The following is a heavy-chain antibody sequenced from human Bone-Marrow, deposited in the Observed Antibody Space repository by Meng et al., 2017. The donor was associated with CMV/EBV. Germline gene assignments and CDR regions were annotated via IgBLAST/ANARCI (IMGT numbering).Heavy chain of an antibody. D-gene: IGHD3-3*01. V-gene: IGHV3-9*01. J-gene: IGHJ6*02. CDR3: AKDLITIFGVVIMGGGMDV. Sequence: SLKISCAASGFTFDDYAMHWVRQAPGKGLEWVSGISWNSGSIVYADSVKGRFTISRDNAKNSLYLQMNSLRAEDTALYYCAKDLITIFGVVIMGGGMDVWGQGTTVTVSS. CDR1: GFTFDDYA. CDR2: ISWNSGSI.